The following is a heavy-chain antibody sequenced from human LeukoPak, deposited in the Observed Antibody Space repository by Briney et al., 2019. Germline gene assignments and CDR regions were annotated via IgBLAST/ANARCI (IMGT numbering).Heavy chain of an antibody. J-gene: IGHJ4*02. V-gene: IGHV3-23*01. CDR2: ISGSGGST. CDR1: GFTFSSYS. Sequence: GGSLRLSCAASGFTFSSYSMSWVRQAPGKGLEWVSAISGSGGSTYYADSVKGRFTISRDNSKNTLYLQMNSLRAEDTAVYYCARIRTYYDILTGYYISGGLDYWGQGTLVTVSS. D-gene: IGHD3-9*01. CDR3: ARIRTYYDILTGYYISGGLDY.